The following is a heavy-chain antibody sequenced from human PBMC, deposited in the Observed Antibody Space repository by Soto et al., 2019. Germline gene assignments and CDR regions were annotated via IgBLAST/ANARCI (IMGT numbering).Heavy chain of an antibody. D-gene: IGHD6-19*01. V-gene: IGHV4-39*01. CDR1: GGSISSSSYY. CDR2: IYYSGST. J-gene: IGHJ5*02. Sequence: QLQLQESGPGLVKPSETLSLTCTVSGGSISSSSYYWGWIRQPPGKGLEWIGSIYYSGSTYYNPSLKSRVTISVDTSKNQFSLKLSSVTAADTAVYYCAGGHGGWTRNNWFDPWGQGTLVTVSS. CDR3: AGGHGGWTRNNWFDP.